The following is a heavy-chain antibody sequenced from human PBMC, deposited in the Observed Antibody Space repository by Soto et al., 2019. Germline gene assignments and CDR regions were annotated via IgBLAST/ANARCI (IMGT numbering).Heavy chain of an antibody. Sequence: ASVKVSCKASGYTYISYSMHWVRQAHGQRLEWMGWINVGNGNTKYSQNFQGRVTINQDTSASTAYMELSSLTSEDTAVYYCAREKWGSGSRWLDPWGQGTLVTVSS. CDR3: AREKWGSGSRWLDP. CDR1: GYTYISYS. CDR2: INVGNGNT. J-gene: IGHJ5*02. D-gene: IGHD6-19*01. V-gene: IGHV1-3*01.